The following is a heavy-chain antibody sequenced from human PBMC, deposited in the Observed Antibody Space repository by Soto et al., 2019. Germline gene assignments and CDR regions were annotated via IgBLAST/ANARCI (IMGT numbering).Heavy chain of an antibody. D-gene: IGHD3-22*01. V-gene: IGHV4-38-2*02. CDR3: ARDDYYDSSGYLGGAFDI. Sequence: SEPLSLTCAVSGYSISSGYYWGWIRQPPGKGLEWIGSIYHSGSTYYNPSLKSRVTISVDTSKNQFSLKLSSVTAADTAVYYCARDDYYDSSGYLGGAFDIWGQGTMVTVSS. J-gene: IGHJ3*02. CDR2: IYHSGST. CDR1: GYSISSGYY.